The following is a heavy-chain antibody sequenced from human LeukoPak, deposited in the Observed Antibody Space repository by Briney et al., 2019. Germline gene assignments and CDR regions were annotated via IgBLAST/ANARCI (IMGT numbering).Heavy chain of an antibody. CDR3: ARLKKGFTFDY. CDR1: GGSISSGSYY. V-gene: IGHV4-61*02. J-gene: IGHJ4*02. Sequence: SETLSLTCTVSGGSISSGSYYWSWTRQPAGKGLEWIGRIYTSGSTNYNPSLKSRVTISVDTSKNQFSLKLSSVTAADTAVYYCARLKKGFTFDYWGQGTLVTVSS. CDR2: IYTSGST.